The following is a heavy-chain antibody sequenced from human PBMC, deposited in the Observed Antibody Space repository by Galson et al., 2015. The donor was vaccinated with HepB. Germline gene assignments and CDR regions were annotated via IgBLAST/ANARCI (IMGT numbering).Heavy chain of an antibody. CDR2: TYYRSKWYN. V-gene: IGHV6-1*01. J-gene: IGHJ2*01. CDR3: ASWSSVGRYFDV. CDR1: GDSVSSNSGA. Sequence: CAISGDSVSSNSGAWNWLRQSPSRGLEWLGRTYYRSKWYNDYAVSEKSRISINPDTSKYQFSLQLTSVTPEDTAVYYCASWSSVGRYFDVWGRGTLVTVSS. D-gene: IGHD1-26*01.